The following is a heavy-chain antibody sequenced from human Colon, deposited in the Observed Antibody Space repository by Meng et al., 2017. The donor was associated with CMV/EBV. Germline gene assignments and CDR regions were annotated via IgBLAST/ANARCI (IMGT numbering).Heavy chain of an antibody. J-gene: IGHJ3*02. CDR2: IKQDGSEK. D-gene: IGHD2-2*01. V-gene: IGHV3-7*01. CDR1: GFTFSSYW. Sequence: GESLKISCAASGFTFSSYWMSWVRQAPGKGLEWVANIKQDGSEKYYVDSVKGRFTISRDNAKNSLYLQMNSLRAEDTAVYYCARDKIVVVPAAIGMDAFDIWGQGTLVTVSS. CDR3: ARDKIVVVPAAIGMDAFDI.